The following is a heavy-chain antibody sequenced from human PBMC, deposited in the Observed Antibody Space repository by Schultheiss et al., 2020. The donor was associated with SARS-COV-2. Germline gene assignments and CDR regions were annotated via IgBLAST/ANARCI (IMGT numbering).Heavy chain of an antibody. CDR3: ARGTQWLYDY. J-gene: IGHJ4*02. D-gene: IGHD6-19*01. V-gene: IGHV3-21*01. CDR1: GLTFSSYS. CDR2: ISSTTSYI. Sequence: GGSLRLSCAASGLTFSSYSMNWVRQAPGKGLEWVSSISSTTSYIYYADSVKGRFTISRDNAKNSLYLQMNSLRAEHTAVYYCARGTQWLYDYWGQGTLVTVSS.